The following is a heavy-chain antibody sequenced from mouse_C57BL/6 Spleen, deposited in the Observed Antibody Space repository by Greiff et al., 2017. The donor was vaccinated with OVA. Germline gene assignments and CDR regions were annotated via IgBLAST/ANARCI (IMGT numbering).Heavy chain of an antibody. CDR1: GFTFSSYA. CDR2: ISDGGSYT. Sequence: EVKLMESGGGLVKPGGSLKLSCAASGFTFSSYAMSWVRQTPEKRLEWVATISDGGSYTYYPDNVKGRFTISRDNAKNNLYLQMSHLKSEDTAMYYCARDYSKKGVWFAYWGQGTLVTVSA. J-gene: IGHJ3*01. V-gene: IGHV5-4*01. D-gene: IGHD2-5*01. CDR3: ARDYSKKGVWFAY.